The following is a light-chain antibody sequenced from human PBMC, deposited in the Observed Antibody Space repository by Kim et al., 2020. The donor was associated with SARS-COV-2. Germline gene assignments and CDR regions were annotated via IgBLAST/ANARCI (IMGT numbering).Light chain of an antibody. J-gene: IGKJ2*01. CDR3: QRSYSTLYT. CDR1: QSISSY. CDR2: AAS. V-gene: IGKV1-39*01. Sequence: DIQMTQSPSSLSASVGDRVTITCRASQSISSYLNWYQQKPGKDPKLLIYAASSLQSGVPSRFSGSGSGTDFTLTISSLQPEDFATYYCQRSYSTLYTFGQGTKLEI.